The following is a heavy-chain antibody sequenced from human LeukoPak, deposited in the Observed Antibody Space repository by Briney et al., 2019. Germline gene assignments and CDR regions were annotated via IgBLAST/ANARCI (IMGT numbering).Heavy chain of an antibody. CDR1: GFTFSGSA. CDR3: ARDAIMIRTHYYYYYMDV. V-gene: IGHV3-73*01. J-gene: IGHJ6*03. D-gene: IGHD3-16*01. Sequence: GGSLRLSCAASGFTFSGSAMHWVRQASGKGLEWVGRIRSKPNSYATAYAASVTGRFTISRDDSKNTAYLQMNSLKTEDTAVYYCARDAIMIRTHYYYYYMDVWGKGTTVTVSS. CDR2: IRSKPNSYAT.